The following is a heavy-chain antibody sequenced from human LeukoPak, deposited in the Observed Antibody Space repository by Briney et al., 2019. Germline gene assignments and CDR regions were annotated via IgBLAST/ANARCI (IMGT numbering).Heavy chain of an antibody. CDR3: ATSIGTPGAFNY. J-gene: IGHJ4*02. CDR1: GLRFNIAW. Sequence: GGSLRLSCAASGLRFNIAWMSWVRQAPGKGLEWVARIVSKTAGGTIDYAAHVEGRFTISRDDSKNMVFLQMNSLKTEDTAVYYCATSIGTPGAFNYWGQGTLVAVSS. CDR2: IVSKTAGGTI. D-gene: IGHD1/OR15-1a*01. V-gene: IGHV3-15*04.